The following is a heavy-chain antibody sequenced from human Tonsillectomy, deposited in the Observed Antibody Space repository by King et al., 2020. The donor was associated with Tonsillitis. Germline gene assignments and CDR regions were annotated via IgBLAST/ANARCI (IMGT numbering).Heavy chain of an antibody. CDR2: ISASRSRI. V-gene: IGHV3-21*01. CDR3: AKDKGADYYVSGRGAFDI. Sequence: VQLVESGGGLVKPGESLRLSCATSGFIFKNFDMSWVRQAPGKGLEWVSSISASRSRIYYADSVKGRFTISRKNAKNSLYLQMNSLRTEDTAVYYCAKDKGADYYVSGRGAFDIWGQGKVVTVSS. CDR1: GFIFKNFD. D-gene: IGHD3-10*02. J-gene: IGHJ3*02.